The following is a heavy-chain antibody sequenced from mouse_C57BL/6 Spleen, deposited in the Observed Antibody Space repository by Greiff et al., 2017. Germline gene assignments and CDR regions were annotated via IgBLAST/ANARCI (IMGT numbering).Heavy chain of an antibody. V-gene: IGHV7-3*01. D-gene: IGHD2-2*01. Sequence: EVQRVESGGGLVQPGGSLSLSCAASGFTFTDYYMSWVRQPPGKALEWLGFIRNKANGYTTEYSASVKGRFTISRDNSQSILYLQMNALRAEDSATYYCARFYGYDGDYFGYWGQGTTLTVSS. J-gene: IGHJ2*01. CDR1: GFTFTDYY. CDR3: ARFYGYDGDYFGY. CDR2: IRNKANGYTT.